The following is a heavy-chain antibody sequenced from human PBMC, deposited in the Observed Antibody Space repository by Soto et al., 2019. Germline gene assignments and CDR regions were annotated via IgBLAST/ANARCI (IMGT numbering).Heavy chain of an antibody. J-gene: IGHJ5*02. CDR1: GGSISSGGYS. V-gene: IGHV4-30-2*01. CDR2: IYHSGST. D-gene: IGHD6-13*01. CDR3: ARAMGSWPHNWFDP. Sequence: SETLSLTCAVSGGSISSGGYSWSWIRQPPGKGLEWIGYIYHSGSTYYNPSLKSRVTISVDRSKNQFSLKLSSVTAADTAVYYCARAMGSWPHNWFDPWGQGNLVTVSS.